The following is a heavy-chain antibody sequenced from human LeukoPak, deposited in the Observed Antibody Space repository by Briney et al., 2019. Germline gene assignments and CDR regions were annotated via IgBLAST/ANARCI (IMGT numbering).Heavy chain of an antibody. CDR3: ARERSDLPPDTNWFDP. CDR2: ISYDGSNK. J-gene: IGHJ5*02. Sequence: GGSLRLSSAASGFTFSSYAMHWVRQAPGKGLEWVAVISYDGSNKYYADSVKGRFTISRDNSKNTLYLQMNSLRAEDTAVYYCARERSDLPPDTNWFDPWGQGTLVTVSS. V-gene: IGHV3-30*04. CDR1: GFTFSSYA.